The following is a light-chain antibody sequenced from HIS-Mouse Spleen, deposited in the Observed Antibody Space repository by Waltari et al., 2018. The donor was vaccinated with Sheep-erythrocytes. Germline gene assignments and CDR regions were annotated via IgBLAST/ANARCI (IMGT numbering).Light chain of an antibody. CDR1: QSVLYSSNNKNY. Sequence: DIVMTQSPDSLDVSLGERATITCKSSQSVLYSSNNKNYLAWYQQKPGQPPKLLIYWASTRESGVPDRFSGSGSGTDFTLPISSLQAEDGAVYYCQQYYSTPRPFGQGTKVEIK. CDR2: WAS. V-gene: IGKV4-1*01. CDR3: QQYYSTPRP. J-gene: IGKJ1*01.